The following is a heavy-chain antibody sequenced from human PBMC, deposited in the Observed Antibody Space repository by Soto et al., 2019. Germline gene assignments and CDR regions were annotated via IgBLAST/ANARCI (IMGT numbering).Heavy chain of an antibody. V-gene: IGHV1-18*01. J-gene: IGHJ3*02. Sequence: ASVKVSCKASGYTFTSYGISWVRQAPGQGLEWMGWISAYNGNTNYAQKLQGRVTMTTDTSTSTAYMELRSLRSDDTAVYYCARDYRLGDILTDDDAFDIWGQGTMVTV. D-gene: IGHD3-9*01. CDR2: ISAYNGNT. CDR3: ARDYRLGDILTDDDAFDI. CDR1: GYTFTSYG.